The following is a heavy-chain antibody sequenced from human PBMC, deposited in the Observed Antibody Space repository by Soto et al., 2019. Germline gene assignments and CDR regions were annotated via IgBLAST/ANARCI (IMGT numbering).Heavy chain of an antibody. CDR3: ARQGFGPLHGLVDV. Sequence: QVQLQESGPGLVKPSETLSLSCTVSGGSISSYYWSWFRQSPGKRMEWIGYVHHSWGSSYNPPLQSRVAISLDTSKSQCSLKVPSVTATDTAVYYCARQGFGPLHGLVDVWGQGTTVTVSS. CDR1: GGSISSYY. CDR2: VHHSWGS. J-gene: IGHJ6*02. V-gene: IGHV4-59*08. D-gene: IGHD3-10*01.